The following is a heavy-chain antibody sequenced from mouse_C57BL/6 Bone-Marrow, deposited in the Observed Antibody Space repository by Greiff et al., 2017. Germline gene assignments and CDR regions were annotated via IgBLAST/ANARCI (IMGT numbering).Heavy chain of an antibody. CDR2: IDPEDGET. D-gene: IGHD3-3*01. CDR1: GFNIKDYY. J-gene: IGHJ2*01. V-gene: IGHV14-2*01. CDR3: ARGGGTWFDY. Sequence: VQLQQSGAELVKPGASVKLSCTASGFNIKDYYMHWVKQRTEQGLEWIGRIDPEDGETKYAPKFPGKATITADTSSNTAYLQLSRLTSEDTAVYYCARGGGTWFDYWGQGTTLTVSA.